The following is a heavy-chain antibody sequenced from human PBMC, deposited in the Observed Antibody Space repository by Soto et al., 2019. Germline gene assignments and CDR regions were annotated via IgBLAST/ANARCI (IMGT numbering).Heavy chain of an antibody. CDR2: IYYSGST. Sequence: PSETLSLTCTVSGGSISSSSYYWGWIRQPPGKGLEWIGSIYYSGSTYYNPSLKSRVTISVDTSKNQFSLKPSSVTAADTAVYYCAASGGGTGYDLWTSCPPCGTDV. D-gene: IGHD3-3*01. J-gene: IGHJ6*01. CDR1: GGSISSSSYY. V-gene: IGHV4-39*01. CDR3: AASGGGTGYDLWTSCPPCGTDV.